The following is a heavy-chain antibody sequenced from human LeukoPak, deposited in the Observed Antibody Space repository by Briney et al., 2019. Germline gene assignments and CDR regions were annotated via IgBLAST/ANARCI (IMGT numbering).Heavy chain of an antibody. CDR1: GYTFTGYY. V-gene: IGHV1-2*06. CDR3: ARGQNPDYDFWSGFYNY. Sequence: GASVKVSCKASGYTFTGYYMHWVRQAPGQGLEWMGRINPNSGGTNYAQKFQGRVTMTRDTSISTAYMELSRLRSDDTAVYYCARGQNPDYDFWSGFYNYWGQGTLVTVSS. D-gene: IGHD3-3*01. CDR2: INPNSGGT. J-gene: IGHJ4*02.